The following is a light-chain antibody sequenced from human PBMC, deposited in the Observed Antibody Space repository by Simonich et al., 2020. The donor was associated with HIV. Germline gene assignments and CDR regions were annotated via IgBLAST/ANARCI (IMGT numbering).Light chain of an antibody. CDR2: AGS. CDR3: SSYTSSSTWV. J-gene: IGLJ3*02. Sequence: QSALTQPRSVSGSPGQSVTISCTGTSSDVGSYNYVSWYQQHPGKAPKLMIYAGSNRPSGVSNRFSGSKSGNTASLTISGLQAEDEADYYCSSYTSSSTWVFGGGTKLTVL. CDR1: SSDVGSYNY. V-gene: IGLV2-14*01.